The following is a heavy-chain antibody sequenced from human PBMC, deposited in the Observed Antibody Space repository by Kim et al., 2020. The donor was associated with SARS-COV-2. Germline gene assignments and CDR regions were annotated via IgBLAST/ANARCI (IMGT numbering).Heavy chain of an antibody. CDR2: IYYSGST. Sequence: SETLSLTCTVSGDSVSSGSYYWSWIRQPPGKGLEWIGYIYYSGSTNYNPSLKSRVTISVDTSKNQFSLKLRSVTAADTAVYYCARVSGSSDAFDIWGQGTMVTVSS. CDR1: GDSVSSGSYY. V-gene: IGHV4-61*01. J-gene: IGHJ3*02. CDR3: ARVSGSSDAFDI. D-gene: IGHD3-10*01.